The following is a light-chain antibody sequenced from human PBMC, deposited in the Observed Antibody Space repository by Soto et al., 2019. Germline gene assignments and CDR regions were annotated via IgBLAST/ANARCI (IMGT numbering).Light chain of an antibody. CDR1: ESVKSW. Sequence: DIHLTHSPSTLSASVGDRVTITCRASESVKSWLAWYQQKPGKAPKLLIYDASSLESGVPSRFSGSGSGTEFSLTISSLQTDDFGSYYCQQYKSDPRTFGQGTKVDLK. CDR2: DAS. J-gene: IGKJ1*01. V-gene: IGKV1-5*01. CDR3: QQYKSDPRT.